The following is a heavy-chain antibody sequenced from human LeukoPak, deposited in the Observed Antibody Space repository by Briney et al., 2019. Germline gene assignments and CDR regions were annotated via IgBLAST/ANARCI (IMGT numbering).Heavy chain of an antibody. CDR3: ARILRGYCSSTSCYYYYYMDV. Sequence: PGGSLRLSCAASGFTVSSNYMSWVRQAPGKGLEWVSVIYSGGSTYYADSVKGRFTISRDNSKNTLYLQMNSLRAEDTAVYYCARILRGYCSSTSCYYYYYMDVWGKGTTVTISS. CDR1: GFTVSSNY. D-gene: IGHD2-2*01. CDR2: IYSGGST. J-gene: IGHJ6*03. V-gene: IGHV3-53*01.